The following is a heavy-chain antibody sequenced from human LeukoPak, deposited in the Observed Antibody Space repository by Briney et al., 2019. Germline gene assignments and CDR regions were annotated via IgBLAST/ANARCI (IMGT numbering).Heavy chain of an antibody. CDR1: GFTFSNYA. J-gene: IGHJ4*02. Sequence: GGSLRLSCAASGFTFSNYAMDWVRQTPGRGLEWVSTISDNGGRTYYADSVKGRFTISRDNSKNTFFLQMNSLRAEDTAIYYCAKNRRAGGSDYWGQGTLVTVSS. V-gene: IGHV3-23*01. CDR3: AKNRRAGGSDY. CDR2: ISDNGGRT.